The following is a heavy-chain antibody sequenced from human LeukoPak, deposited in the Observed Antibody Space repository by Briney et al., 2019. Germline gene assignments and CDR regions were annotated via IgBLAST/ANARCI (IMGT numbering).Heavy chain of an antibody. D-gene: IGHD1-14*01. J-gene: IGHJ4*02. CDR1: GGTFSSYA. V-gene: IGHV1-69*13. CDR3: ARDGPSGPKGDY. Sequence: SVKVSCKASGGTFSSYAISWVRQAPGQGLEWMGGIIPIFGTANYAQKFQGRVTITADESTSTAYMELSSLRSEDTAVYYCARDGPSGPKGDYWGQGTLVTVSS. CDR2: IIPIFGTA.